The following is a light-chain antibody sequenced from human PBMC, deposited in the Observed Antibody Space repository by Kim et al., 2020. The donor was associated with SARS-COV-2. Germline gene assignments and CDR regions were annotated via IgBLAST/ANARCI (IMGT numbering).Light chain of an antibody. V-gene: IGLV6-57*02. J-gene: IGLJ2*01. CDR3: QSYDSSNHVV. CDR2: EDN. CDR1: SGSIATNY. Sequence: NFMLTQPHSVSESPGKTVTISCTGSSGSIATNYVQWYQQRPGSAPTTVIYEDNQSPSGVPDRFSGSIDRSANSASLTISGLKTEDEADYYCQSYDSSNHVVFGGGTKLTVL.